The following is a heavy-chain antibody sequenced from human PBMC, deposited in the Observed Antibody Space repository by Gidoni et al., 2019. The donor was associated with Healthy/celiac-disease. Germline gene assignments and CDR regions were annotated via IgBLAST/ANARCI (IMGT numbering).Heavy chain of an antibody. V-gene: IGHV3-23*01. J-gene: IGHJ4*02. CDR1: GFTFSSYA. Sequence: EVQLLESGGGLVQPGGSLRLSCAASGFTFSSYAMSWVRQAPGKGLEWVSAMSGSGGSTYYADSGKGRFTSSRDNSKNTLYLQMNSLRAEDTAVYYCAKGATMRSALDYWGQGTLVTVSS. D-gene: IGHD5-12*01. CDR2: MSGSGGST. CDR3: AKGATMRSALDY.